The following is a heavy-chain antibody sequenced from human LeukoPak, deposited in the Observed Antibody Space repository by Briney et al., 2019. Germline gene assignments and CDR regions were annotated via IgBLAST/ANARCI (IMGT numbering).Heavy chain of an antibody. V-gene: IGHV4-59*12. CDR3: ASARWDS. CDR1: GGSISSYY. Sequence: RASETLSLTCTVSGGSISSYYWSWIRQPPGKGLEWIGEVYHSGSTNYNPSLKSRVTISVDKSKNLFSLKLTSVTAADTAMYYCASARWDSWGQGTLVTVSS. J-gene: IGHJ4*02. D-gene: IGHD5-24*01. CDR2: VYHSGST.